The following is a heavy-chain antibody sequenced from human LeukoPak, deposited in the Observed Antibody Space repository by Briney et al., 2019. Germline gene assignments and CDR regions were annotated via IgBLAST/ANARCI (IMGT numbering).Heavy chain of an antibody. CDR1: GFPFIISD. V-gene: IGHV3-48*03. CDR3: AKDPNKI. CDR2: ISVCGASI. Sequence: GGSLRLFCAASGFPFIISDMNCVRQPPGKGLVWVSYISVCGASIYYADSVRGRFTISRDNAKNSLYLQMNSLTVEDTASYYCAKDPNKIWGQGTLVTVSS. J-gene: IGHJ4*02.